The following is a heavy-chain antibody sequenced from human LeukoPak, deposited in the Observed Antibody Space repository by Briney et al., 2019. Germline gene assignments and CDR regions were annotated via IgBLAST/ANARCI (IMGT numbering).Heavy chain of an antibody. D-gene: IGHD2-15*01. CDR2: ISGDARTT. J-gene: IGHJ4*02. Sequence: GGSLRLSRAPSGFTFSNYAMNSVPQGPGKGLEGLSVISGDARTTYYADSVKGRITISRDNSKSMLYLQINSLRVEDTALYYCAKRTPGQDPPAYDSWGLGTQVTVSS. V-gene: IGHV3-23*01. CDR1: GFTFSNYA. CDR3: AKRTPGQDPPAYDS.